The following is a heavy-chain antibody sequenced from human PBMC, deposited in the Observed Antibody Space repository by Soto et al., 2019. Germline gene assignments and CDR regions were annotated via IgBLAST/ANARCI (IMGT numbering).Heavy chain of an antibody. Sequence: ASVKVSCKASGYTFSIYCISWVRQAPGQGLEWMGWISTSSGNTKYAQKFQGRVTMATDTSTATAYMELRSLSSDDTAVYYCARENPTIGYDMDVWGQGTTVTVSS. CDR1: GYTFSIYC. J-gene: IGHJ6*02. D-gene: IGHD3-9*01. V-gene: IGHV1-18*01. CDR3: ARENPTIGYDMDV. CDR2: ISTSSGNT.